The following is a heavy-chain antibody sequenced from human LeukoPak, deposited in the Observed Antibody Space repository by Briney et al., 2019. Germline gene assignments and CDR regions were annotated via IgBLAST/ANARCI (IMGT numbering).Heavy chain of an antibody. Sequence: GGSLRLSCAASGFTLSGIWLSWSRRAPGRGLKGVANIKQDGSEKYYVDSVKGRFTISRDNAKNSLYLQMNSLRAEDTAVYYCARGGDYYYDSSGSDYWGQGTLVTVSS. J-gene: IGHJ4*02. CDR3: ARGGDYYYDSSGSDY. CDR1: GFTLSGIW. D-gene: IGHD3-22*01. CDR2: IKQDGSEK. V-gene: IGHV3-7*01.